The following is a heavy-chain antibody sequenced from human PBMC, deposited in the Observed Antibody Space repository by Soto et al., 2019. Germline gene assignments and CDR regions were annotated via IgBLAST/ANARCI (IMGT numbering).Heavy chain of an antibody. CDR3: AKGADYFHSNGNNLEYFQY. Sequence: EVQLLESGGGLVQPGGSLRLSCAASGFTFSSYAIIWVRQAPGKGLEWVSAISGSGGSTHYADSVKGRFTISRDNSKNTLYLQMNSLRAEDTAVYYCAKGADYFHSNGNNLEYFQYWGQGTLVTVSS. CDR2: ISGSGGST. J-gene: IGHJ1*01. V-gene: IGHV3-23*01. CDR1: GFTFSSYA. D-gene: IGHD3-22*01.